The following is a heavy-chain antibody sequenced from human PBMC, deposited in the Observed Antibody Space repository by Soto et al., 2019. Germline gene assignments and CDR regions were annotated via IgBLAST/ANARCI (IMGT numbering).Heavy chain of an antibody. CDR3: ARDLWGYCGTDCYPLDV. V-gene: IGHV4-59*01. CDR2: LYNTGST. CDR1: GGSISRYY. D-gene: IGHD2-21*02. J-gene: IGHJ6*02. Sequence: QVRLQESGPGLVKPSETLSLTCTVSGGSISRYYWSWIRQPPGKGLELIGYLYNTGSTIYNPSLKSRVTISVDTSKNQFSLKLHSVTAADTAVYYCARDLWGYCGTDCYPLDVWGQGTTVTVSS.